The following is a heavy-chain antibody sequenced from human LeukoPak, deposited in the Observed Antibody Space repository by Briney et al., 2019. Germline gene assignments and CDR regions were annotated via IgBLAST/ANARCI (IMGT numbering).Heavy chain of an antibody. CDR3: ARDFGDP. V-gene: IGHV3-33*01. CDR1: GFTFSSYG. J-gene: IGHJ5*02. CDR2: IWHDGSSK. Sequence: GRSLRPSCAASGFTFSSYGMPWVRQAPGKGLEWVAVIWHDGSSKYYADSVKGRVTISRDNSKNTLYLQMNSLRVEDTAVYYCARDFGDPWGQGTLVTVSS. D-gene: IGHD3-10*01.